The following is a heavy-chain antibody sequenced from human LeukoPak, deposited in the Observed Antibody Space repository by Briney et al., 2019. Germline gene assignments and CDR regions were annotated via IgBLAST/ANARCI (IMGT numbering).Heavy chain of an antibody. CDR2: IRYDGSNK. Sequence: GGSLRLSCAASGFTFSSYGMYWVRQAPGKGLEWVAFIRYDGSNKYYADSVKGRFTISRDNSKNTLYLQMNSLRAEDTAVYYCAKDRGGSIYCYYYMDVWGKGTTVTVSS. CDR3: AKDRGGSIYCYYYMDV. D-gene: IGHD1-26*01. CDR1: GFTFSSYG. V-gene: IGHV3-30*02. J-gene: IGHJ6*03.